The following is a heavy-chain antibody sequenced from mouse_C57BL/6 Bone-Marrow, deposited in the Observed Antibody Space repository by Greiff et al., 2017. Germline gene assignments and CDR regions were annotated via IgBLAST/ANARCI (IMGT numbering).Heavy chain of an antibody. CDR3: ARGGYYGSSGAMDY. Sequence: VQLQQSGAELVKPGASVKLSCKASGYTFTSYWMHWVKQRPGQGLEWIGMIHPNSGSTNYNEKFKSKATLTVDKSSSTAYMQLSSLTSEDSAVYYCARGGYYGSSGAMDYWGQGTSVTVSS. CDR1: GYTFTSYW. V-gene: IGHV1-64*01. J-gene: IGHJ4*01. CDR2: IHPNSGST. D-gene: IGHD1-1*01.